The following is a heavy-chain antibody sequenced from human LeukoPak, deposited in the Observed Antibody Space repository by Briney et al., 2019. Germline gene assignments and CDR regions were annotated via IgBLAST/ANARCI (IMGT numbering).Heavy chain of an antibody. V-gene: IGHV3-9*01. CDR2: ISWNSGSI. D-gene: IGHD6-19*01. Sequence: PGRSLRLSWAAAGFTLDDYAMRWVRQDPGKGMGWVSGISWNSGSIGYADSVKGRFTISRDNAKNSLYLQMNSLRAEDTALYYCAKDTGYSSGHSSIIDYWGQGTLVTVSS. CDR1: GFTLDDYA. J-gene: IGHJ4*02. CDR3: AKDTGYSSGHSSIIDY.